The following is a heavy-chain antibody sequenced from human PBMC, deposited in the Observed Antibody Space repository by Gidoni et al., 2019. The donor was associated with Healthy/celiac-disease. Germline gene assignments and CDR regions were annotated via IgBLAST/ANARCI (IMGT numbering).Heavy chain of an antibody. CDR1: GFTFSSYS. V-gene: IGHV3-21*01. CDR2: ISSSSSYI. CDR3: ARDRSRDNYYGMDV. J-gene: IGHJ6*02. D-gene: IGHD2-15*01. Sequence: EVQLVESGGGLVKPGGSLRLSCAASGFTFSSYSMNWVRQAPGKGLEWVSSISSSSSYIYYADSVKGRFTISRDNAKNSLYLQMNSLRAEDTAVYYCARDRSRDNYYGMDVWGQGTTVTVSS.